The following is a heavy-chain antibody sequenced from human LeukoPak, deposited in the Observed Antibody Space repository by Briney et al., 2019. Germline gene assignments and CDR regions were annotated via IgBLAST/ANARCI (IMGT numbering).Heavy chain of an antibody. Sequence: ASVKVSCKASGYTFTGYYMHWVRQAPGQGLEWMGRINPNSGGTSYAQKFQGRVTMTRDTSISTAYMELSRLRSDDTAVYYCARVYCSSTSCYFGAFDIWGQGTMVTVSS. V-gene: IGHV1-2*06. CDR1: GYTFTGYY. J-gene: IGHJ3*02. CDR2: INPNSGGT. D-gene: IGHD2-2*01. CDR3: ARVYCSSTSCYFGAFDI.